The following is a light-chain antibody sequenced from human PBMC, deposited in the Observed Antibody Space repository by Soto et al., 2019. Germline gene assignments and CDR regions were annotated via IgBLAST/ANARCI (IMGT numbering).Light chain of an antibody. CDR2: DGS. J-gene: IGLJ2*01. CDR1: NIGTKN. Sequence: SYVLTQPPSLSVAPGQTATLTCGGNNIGTKNVHWYLQKPGQAPVLVVYDGSDRPSGIPARISGSNAGNTATLTISRVEAGDEADYHCQVWDSRSDHVVFGGGTKVTVL. V-gene: IGLV3-21*02. CDR3: QVWDSRSDHVV.